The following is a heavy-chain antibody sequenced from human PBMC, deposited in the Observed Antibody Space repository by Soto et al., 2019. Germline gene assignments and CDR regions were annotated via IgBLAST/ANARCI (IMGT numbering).Heavy chain of an antibody. D-gene: IGHD2-15*01. CDR1: EFSFNTFS. J-gene: IGHJ4*02. CDR3: TSDTFGGRDS. V-gene: IGHV3-21*01. Sequence: GGSLRLSCVASEFSFNTFSMNWVRQAPGKGLEWVSCISSSSDYIGYADSVKGRFTISRDNSKKSLYLQMNSLRAEDTAVYYCTSDTFGGRDSWGQGTLVTVSS. CDR2: ISSSSDYI.